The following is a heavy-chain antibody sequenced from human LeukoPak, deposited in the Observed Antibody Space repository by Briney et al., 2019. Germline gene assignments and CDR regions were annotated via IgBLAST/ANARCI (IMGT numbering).Heavy chain of an antibody. J-gene: IGHJ4*02. D-gene: IGHD3-10*01. CDR2: IYPGDSDT. Sequence: GESLKISCKGSGYSFTSYWIGWVRQMPGKGLEWMGIIYPGDSDTRYGPSFQGQVTISADKSISTAYLQWSSLKASDTAMYYCAIYFNYYGSGSYRYFDYWGQGTLVTVSS. CDR1: GYSFTSYW. CDR3: AIYFNYYGSGSYRYFDY. V-gene: IGHV5-51*01.